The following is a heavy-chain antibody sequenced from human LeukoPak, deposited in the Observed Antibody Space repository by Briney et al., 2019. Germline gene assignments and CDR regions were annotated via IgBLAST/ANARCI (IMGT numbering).Heavy chain of an antibody. CDR3: ARGGVFGVVQFDY. CDR1: GFTFSSCS. CDR2: ISSSSSYI. J-gene: IGHJ4*02. V-gene: IGHV3-21*01. D-gene: IGHD3-3*01. Sequence: PGGSLRLSCAASGFTFSSCSMNWVRQAPGKGLEWVSSISSSSSYIYYADSVKGRFTISRDNAKNSLYLQMNSLRAEDTAVYYCARGGVFGVVQFDYWGQGTLVTVSS.